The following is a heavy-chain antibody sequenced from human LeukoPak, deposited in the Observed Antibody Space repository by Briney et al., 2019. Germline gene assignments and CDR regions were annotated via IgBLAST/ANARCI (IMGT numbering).Heavy chain of an antibody. D-gene: IGHD6-13*01. J-gene: IGHJ5*02. Sequence: GGSLRLSCATSGFTFSTYEMDWVRQAPGKGLEWVSYIGSSGSIYYTDSVKGRFTISRDNAKNSLYLQMNSLRAEDTAVYYCARDGAYSSSWPNWFDPWGQGTLVTVSS. CDR2: IGSSGSI. V-gene: IGHV3-48*03. CDR1: GFTFSTYE. CDR3: ARDGAYSSSWPNWFDP.